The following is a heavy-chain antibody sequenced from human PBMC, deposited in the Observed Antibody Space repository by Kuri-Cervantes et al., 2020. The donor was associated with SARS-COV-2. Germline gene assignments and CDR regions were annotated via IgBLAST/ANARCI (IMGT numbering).Heavy chain of an antibody. CDR3: ARERSYYDFWSGYSDNWFDP. V-gene: IGHV3-30-3*01. CDR1: GFTSSSYA. J-gene: IGHJ5*02. D-gene: IGHD3-3*01. CDR2: ISYDGSNK. Sequence: GESLKISCAASGFTSSSYAMHWVRQAPGKGLEWVAVISYDGSNKYYADSVKGRFTISRDNSKNTLYLQMNSLRAEDTAVYYCARERSYYDFWSGYSDNWFDPWGQGTLVTVSS.